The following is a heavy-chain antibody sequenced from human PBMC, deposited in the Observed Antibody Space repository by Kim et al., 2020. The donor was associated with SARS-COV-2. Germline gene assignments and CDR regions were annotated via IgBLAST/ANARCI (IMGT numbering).Heavy chain of an antibody. CDR1: GGSISISSYY. CDR3: ARDSINGYSYGYFDY. V-gene: IGHV4-39*06. Sequence: SETLSLTCTVSGGSISISSYYWGWIRQPPGKGLEWIGRIYYSGSTYYNPSLKSRVTISVDTSKNQFTLKLSSVTAADTAVYYCARDSINGYSYGYFDYWGQGTLVTVSS. CDR2: IYYSGST. J-gene: IGHJ4*02. D-gene: IGHD5-18*01.